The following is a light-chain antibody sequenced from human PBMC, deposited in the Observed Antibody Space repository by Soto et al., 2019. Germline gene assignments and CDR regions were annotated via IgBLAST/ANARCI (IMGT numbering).Light chain of an antibody. CDR2: DAS. J-gene: IGKJ4*01. V-gene: IGKV3-11*01. CDR1: QSVSSY. CDR3: QQRSNWPPN. Sequence: EIVLTQSPATLSLSPGERATLSCRASQSVSSYLAWYQQKPGQAPRLLIYDASNMATGIPARFSGSGSGTDFTLTISSLEPEDFAVYYCQQRSNWPPNFGGGTKVEIK.